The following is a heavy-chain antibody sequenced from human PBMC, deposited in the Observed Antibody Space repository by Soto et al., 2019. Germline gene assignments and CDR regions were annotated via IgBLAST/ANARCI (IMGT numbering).Heavy chain of an antibody. D-gene: IGHD5-12*01. Sequence: GGSLRLSCAASGFSFMHYLLHWVRQAPGKGLEWVSAISGSGGSTYYADSVKGRFTISRDNSKNTLYMQMNSLRAEDTAVYYCVKLGEMATIPYGMDVWGQGTTVTVSS. CDR2: ISGSGGST. CDR3: VKLGEMATIPYGMDV. J-gene: IGHJ6*02. V-gene: IGHV3-23*01. CDR1: GFSFMHYL.